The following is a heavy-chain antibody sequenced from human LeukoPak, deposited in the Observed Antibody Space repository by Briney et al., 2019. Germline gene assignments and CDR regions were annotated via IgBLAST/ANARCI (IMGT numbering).Heavy chain of an antibody. Sequence: ASVKISFKVSGYTFTYYYLHWVHQAPGKGLEWMGLVDPEDGETIYAEKFQGRVTITADTSTDTAYMELSSLRSEDTAVYYCATDGLFSSSWTNWFDPWGQGTLVTVSS. V-gene: IGHV1-69-2*01. CDR1: GYTFTYYY. CDR3: ATDGLFSSSWTNWFDP. CDR2: VDPEDGET. D-gene: IGHD6-13*01. J-gene: IGHJ5*02.